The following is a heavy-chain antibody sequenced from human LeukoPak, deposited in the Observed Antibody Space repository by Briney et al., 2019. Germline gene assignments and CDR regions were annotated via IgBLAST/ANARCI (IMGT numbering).Heavy chain of an antibody. D-gene: IGHD3-16*01. Sequence: SQTLSLTCTVSGGSISSGGYYWGWIRQHPGKGLEWIGYIYYDGSSDYNPSLKSRVTISVDTSKNQFSLKVTSVTAADTAVYYCARDGDYYYYMDVWGKGTTVTVSS. CDR3: ARDGDYYYYMDV. V-gene: IGHV4-31*03. CDR1: GGSISSGGYY. J-gene: IGHJ6*03. CDR2: IYYDGSS.